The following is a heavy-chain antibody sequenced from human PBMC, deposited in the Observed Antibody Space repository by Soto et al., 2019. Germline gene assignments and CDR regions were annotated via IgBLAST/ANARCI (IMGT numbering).Heavy chain of an antibody. D-gene: IGHD2-2*01. CDR2: IYHSGTT. J-gene: IGHJ5*02. V-gene: IGHV4-31*03. CDR3: ARVRAHPLLGWFAP. CDR1: GGSISSGGYY. Sequence: QVQLQESGPGLVKPSQTLSLTCTVSGGSISSGGYYWSWIRQHPGKGLEWIGYIYHSGTTYYNPSRKRRVTISLDTSKTQSSLKLTSVTAADTAVHYCARVRAHPLLGWFAPWGQGTLVTVSS.